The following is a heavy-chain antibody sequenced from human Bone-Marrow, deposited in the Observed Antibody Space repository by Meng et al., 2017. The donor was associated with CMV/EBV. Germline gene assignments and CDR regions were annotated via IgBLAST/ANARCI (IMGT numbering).Heavy chain of an antibody. CDR3: ARKGPKILRTTNGFYYYGMDV. CDR2: INPNSGGT. J-gene: IGHJ6*02. CDR1: GYTFTAYY. D-gene: IGHD1-7*01. V-gene: IGHV1-2*02. Sequence: ASVKVSCKASGYTFTAYYMHWVRQAPGQGLEWMGWINPNSGGTHYAQRFQGRVSMTRGTSISTAYMELCGLRSDDTAVYYCARKGPKILRTTNGFYYYGMDVWGQGTTVTVSS.